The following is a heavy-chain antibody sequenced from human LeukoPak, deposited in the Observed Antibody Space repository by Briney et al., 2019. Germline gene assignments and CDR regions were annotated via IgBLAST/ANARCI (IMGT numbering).Heavy chain of an antibody. D-gene: IGHD3-10*01. CDR1: GGSFSGYY. CDR3: ARGPDYYAAFGAFDI. J-gene: IGHJ3*02. Sequence: PSETLSLTCAVYGGSFSGYYWSWIRQPPGKGLEWIGSIYYSGSTYYNPSLKSRVTISVDTSKNQFSLKLSSVTAADTAVYYCARGPDYYAAFGAFDIWGQGTMVTVSS. V-gene: IGHV4-34*01. CDR2: IYYSGST.